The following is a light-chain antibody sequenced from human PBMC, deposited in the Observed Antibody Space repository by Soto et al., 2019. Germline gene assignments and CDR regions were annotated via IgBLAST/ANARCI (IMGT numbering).Light chain of an antibody. CDR2: KAS. CDR1: QSISSW. J-gene: IGKJ4*01. V-gene: IGKV1-5*03. Sequence: DIQMTQSPSTLSASVGDRVTITCRASQSISSWLAWYQQKPGKAPKLLIYKASNLESGVQSRFSGSGSGTEFTLTISSLQHDDFATYYCQQYNSYPLTFGGGTKVEIK. CDR3: QQYNSYPLT.